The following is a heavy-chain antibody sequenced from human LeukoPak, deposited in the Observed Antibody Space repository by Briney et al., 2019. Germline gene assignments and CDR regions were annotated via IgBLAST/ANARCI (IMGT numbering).Heavy chain of an antibody. D-gene: IGHD3-22*01. CDR3: AVELYYYDSSGYPSDAFDI. V-gene: IGHV1-2*02. J-gene: IGHJ3*02. CDR2: INPNSGGT. CDR1: GYTFTGYY. Sequence: GASVKVSCKASGYTFTGYYMHWVRQAPGQGLEWMGWINPNSGGTNYAQKFQGRVTMTRDTSISIAYMELSRLRSDDTAVYYCAVELYYYDSSGYPSDAFDIWGQGTMVTVSS.